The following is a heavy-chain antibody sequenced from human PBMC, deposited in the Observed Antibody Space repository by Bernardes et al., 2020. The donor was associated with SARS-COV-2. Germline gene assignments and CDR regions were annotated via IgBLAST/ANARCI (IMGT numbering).Heavy chain of an antibody. CDR2: IHFSGSS. V-gene: IGHV4-59*01. CDR3: ASRYCSGTNCYQDY. CDR1: GDSTGDYY. J-gene: IGHJ4*02. D-gene: IGHD2-2*01. Sequence: SESLSLTCTASGDSTGDYYWSWIRQPPGKRLEYIAYIHFSGSSYYNPSLMSRVTISIDASKNQLSLKVTSVTAADTAMYYCASRYCSGTNCYQDYWGQGTLGTVSS.